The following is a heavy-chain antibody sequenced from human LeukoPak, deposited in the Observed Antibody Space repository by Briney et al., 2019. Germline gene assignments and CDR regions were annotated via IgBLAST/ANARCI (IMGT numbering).Heavy chain of an antibody. CDR3: ARVTYYYDSSHYGMDV. V-gene: IGHV3-21*01. D-gene: IGHD3-22*01. J-gene: IGHJ6*02. CDR1: GFTFSSYS. Sequence: GGSLRLSCAASGFTFSSYSMNWVRRAPGKGLEWVSSISSSSSYIYYADSVKGRFTISRDNAKNSLYLQMNSLRAEDTAVYYCARVTYYYDSSHYGMDVWGQGTTVTVSS. CDR2: ISSSSSYI.